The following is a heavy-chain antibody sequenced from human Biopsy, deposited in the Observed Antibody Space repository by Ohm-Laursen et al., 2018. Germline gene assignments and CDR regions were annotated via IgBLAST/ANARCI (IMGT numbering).Heavy chain of an antibody. Sequence: GTLSLTCTVSGGSISSGGSYWSWIRQAPGKGLEWIGFISNSGNTNYNPSLKSRVTISADTSKNQFSLKLGSVTVADTAVFYCARRGSGGRSFDYWGQGSLVTVSS. D-gene: IGHD2-15*01. CDR2: ISNSGNT. V-gene: IGHV4-61*08. CDR1: GGSISSGGSY. J-gene: IGHJ4*02. CDR3: ARRGSGGRSFDY.